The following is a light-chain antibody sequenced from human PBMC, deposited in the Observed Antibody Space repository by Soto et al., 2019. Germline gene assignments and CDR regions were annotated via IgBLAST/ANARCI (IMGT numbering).Light chain of an antibody. CDR3: QQYNNWPPVT. CDR2: RAS. Sequence: EIVMTQSPATLSVSPGGRATLSCRASQSVYSNLAWYQQKPGQAPRLLIYRASTRATGIPARFSGSGAGTDFTLTISSLQSEDFAVYYCQQYNNWPPVTFGGGTRVEIK. J-gene: IGKJ4*01. V-gene: IGKV3-15*01. CDR1: QSVYSN.